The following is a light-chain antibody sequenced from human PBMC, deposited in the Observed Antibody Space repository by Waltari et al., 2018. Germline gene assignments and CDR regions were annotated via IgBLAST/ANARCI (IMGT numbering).Light chain of an antibody. V-gene: IGKV1-5*03. Sequence: DIQMTQYPSTLSASVGDRVTITCRASQSVTRWLVWYQQKPGKAPKVLIYKASNLESGVPSRFSGSGYGTEFTLTISSLQPDDFASYYCQQYDVYPWTFGQGTKVEIK. CDR1: QSVTRW. CDR3: QQYDVYPWT. J-gene: IGKJ1*01. CDR2: KAS.